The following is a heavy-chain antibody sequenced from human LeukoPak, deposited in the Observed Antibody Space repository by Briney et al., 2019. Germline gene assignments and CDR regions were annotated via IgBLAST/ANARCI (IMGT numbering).Heavy chain of an antibody. CDR3: ARVPGGCSSTSCYDYYFDY. V-gene: IGHV1-2*02. Sequence: VASVKVSCKASGYTFTGYYMHWVRQAPGQGLEWMGWINPNSGGTNYAQKFQGRVTMTRDTSISTAYMELSRLRSDDTAVYYCARVPGGCSSTSCYDYYFDYWGQGTLVTVSS. CDR1: GYTFTGYY. D-gene: IGHD2-2*01. CDR2: INPNSGGT. J-gene: IGHJ4*02.